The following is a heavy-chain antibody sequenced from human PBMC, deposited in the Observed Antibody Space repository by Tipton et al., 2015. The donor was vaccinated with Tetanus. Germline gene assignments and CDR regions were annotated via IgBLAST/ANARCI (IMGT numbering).Heavy chain of an antibody. V-gene: IGHV3-74*01. CDR3: ARDRHRVRIPFDF. J-gene: IGHJ4*02. Sequence: LSLTCAASGFTFSNYYMHWVRQAPGKGLVWVSRVNNDGSSVTYADSVKGRFTISRDNAKNTLFLQMDSRRVEDTAVYYCARDRHRVRIPFDFWGQGVLVAVSS. CDR2: VNNDGSSV. D-gene: IGHD1-14*01. CDR1: GFTFSNYY.